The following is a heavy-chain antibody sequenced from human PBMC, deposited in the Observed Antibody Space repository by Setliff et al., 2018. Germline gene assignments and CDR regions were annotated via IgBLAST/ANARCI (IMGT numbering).Heavy chain of an antibody. CDR2: ISPGSNKM. J-gene: IGHJ4*02. Sequence: GGSLRLSCAASGFTFSTYWMSWVRQAPGKGLEWISYISPGSNKMAYAQSVRDRFSISRDDASNSLYLQMSSLGVEDTAVYYCARVDGPTVDTMYFDDWGLGTVVTVSS. CDR3: ARVDGPTVDTMYFDD. D-gene: IGHD3-3*01. V-gene: IGHV3-48*01. CDR1: GFTFSTYW.